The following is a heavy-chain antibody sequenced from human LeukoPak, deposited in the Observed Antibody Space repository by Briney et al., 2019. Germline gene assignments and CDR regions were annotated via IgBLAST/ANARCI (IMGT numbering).Heavy chain of an antibody. CDR3: ARHRAVVVAATPFDY. Sequence: SETLSLTCTVSGGSISSSSYYWGWIRQPPGKGLEWIGSIYYSGSTYYNPSLKSRVTISVDTSKNQFSLKLSSVTAADTAVYYCARHRAVVVAATPFDYWGQGTLVTVSS. CDR2: IYYSGST. CDR1: GGSISSSSYY. V-gene: IGHV4-39*01. J-gene: IGHJ4*02. D-gene: IGHD2-15*01.